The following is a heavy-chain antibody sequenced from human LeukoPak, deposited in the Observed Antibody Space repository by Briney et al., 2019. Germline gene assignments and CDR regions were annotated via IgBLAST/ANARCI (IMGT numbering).Heavy chain of an antibody. Sequence: GGSLGLSCVASGFTFSNYWMHWVRQPPGKGLVWVSRIYVDGRTTNYADSVKGRFTLSRDNAKNSLYLQMNSLRAEDTAVYYCARGPTRANSSDYWGQGTLVTVSS. CDR3: ARGPTRANSSDY. D-gene: IGHD2/OR15-2a*01. V-gene: IGHV3-74*01. CDR2: IYVDGRTT. J-gene: IGHJ4*02. CDR1: GFTFSNYW.